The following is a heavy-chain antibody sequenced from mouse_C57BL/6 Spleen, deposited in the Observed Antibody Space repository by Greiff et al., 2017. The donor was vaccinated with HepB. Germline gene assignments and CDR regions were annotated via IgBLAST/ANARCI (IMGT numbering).Heavy chain of an antibody. Sequence: VKLMESGAELVKPGASVKISCKASGYAFSSYWMNWVKQRPGKGLEWIGQIYPGDGDTNYNGKFKGKATLTADKSSSTAYMELRSLTSEDSAVYFCARGYGSSYGYFDVWGTGTTVTVSS. D-gene: IGHD1-1*01. V-gene: IGHV1-80*01. CDR3: ARGYGSSYGYFDV. J-gene: IGHJ1*03. CDR2: IYPGDGDT. CDR1: GYAFSSYW.